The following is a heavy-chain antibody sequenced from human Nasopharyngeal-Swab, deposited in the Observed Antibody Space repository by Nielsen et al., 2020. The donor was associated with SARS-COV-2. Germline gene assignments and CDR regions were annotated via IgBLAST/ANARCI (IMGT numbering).Heavy chain of an antibody. V-gene: IGHV3-73*01. CDR1: GASFSVYD. Sequence: ETLSLTCAVYGASFSVYDWSWIRQASGKGLEWVGRIGDKEHNYATTYGASVQGRFTISRDDSKHTAFLQMDGLKTEDTALYYCTTDFYFDYWGQGALVTVSS. CDR3: TTDFYFDY. J-gene: IGHJ4*02. CDR2: IGDKEHNYAT.